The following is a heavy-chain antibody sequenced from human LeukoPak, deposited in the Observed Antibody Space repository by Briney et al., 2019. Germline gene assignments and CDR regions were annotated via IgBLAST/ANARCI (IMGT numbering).Heavy chain of an antibody. J-gene: IGHJ4*02. CDR2: ISGSGGST. D-gene: IGHD6-6*01. Sequence: GGSLRLSCAASGFTFRSYPMRGVRQPPGKGREGVSAISGSGGSTYYADSVRGRFTISRDNSKNTLYLQMNSLRAEDTAVYYCAKDVAARTTGYFDYWGQGTLVTVSS. V-gene: IGHV3-23*01. CDR1: GFTFRSYP. CDR3: AKDVAARTTGYFDY.